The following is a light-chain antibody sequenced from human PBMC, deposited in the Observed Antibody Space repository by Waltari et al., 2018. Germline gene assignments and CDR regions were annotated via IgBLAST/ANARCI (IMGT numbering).Light chain of an antibody. V-gene: IGKV3-11*01. Sequence: ILLTQSPDTLSFSTGERATRSCWASQTVGNSLAWYQHKPGQPPRLLIYGASNRATGIPARFSGSGSGTEFTLTINSLEPEDSAVYYCQQRSISCTFGQGTRLEI. J-gene: IGKJ2*02. CDR3: QQRSISCT. CDR2: GAS. CDR1: QTVGNS.